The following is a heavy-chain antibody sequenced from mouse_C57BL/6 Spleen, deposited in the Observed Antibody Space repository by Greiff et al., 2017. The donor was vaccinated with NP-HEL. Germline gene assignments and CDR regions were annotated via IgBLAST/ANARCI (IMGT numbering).Heavy chain of an antibody. CDR1: GYTFTDYN. V-gene: IGHV1-18*01. J-gene: IGHJ1*03. CDR2: INPNNGGT. D-gene: IGHD1-1*01. Sequence: VQLQQSGPELVKPGASVKIPCKASGYTFTDYNMDWVKQSHGKSLEWIGDINPNNGGTIYNQKFKGKATLTVDKSSSTAYMELRSLTSEDTAVYYCARRHYGSSYPYFDVWGTGTTVTVSS. CDR3: ARRHYGSSYPYFDV.